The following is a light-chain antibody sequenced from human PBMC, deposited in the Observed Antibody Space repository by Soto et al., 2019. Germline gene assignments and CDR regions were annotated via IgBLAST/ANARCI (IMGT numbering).Light chain of an antibody. Sequence: IHMTQSPSSLSASIVDTVTITCRASQNIDTYLNWYQQKPGKAPRVMISGASNLQSGVPSRFSGSGSGTEFTLTISSLQPDEFATYYFQHYNSYAEAFGQGTKVDI. J-gene: IGKJ1*01. V-gene: IGKV1-5*01. CDR2: GAS. CDR3: QHYNSYAEA. CDR1: QNIDTY.